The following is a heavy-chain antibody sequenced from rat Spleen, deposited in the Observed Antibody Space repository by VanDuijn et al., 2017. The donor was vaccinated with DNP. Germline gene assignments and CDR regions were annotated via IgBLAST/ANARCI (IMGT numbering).Heavy chain of an antibody. CDR2: IGSAAYAP. V-gene: IGHV5-22*01. D-gene: IGHD4-3*01. Sequence: EVRLVESGGDLVQPGRSLKLSCAASGFTFSAYYMAWVRQAPAKGLEWVAYIGSAAYAPYYGDSVKGRFTISRDNAKSTLYLQMNSLRSEDMATYYCVRWNSGHFDYWGQGVMVTVSS. CDR3: VRWNSGHFDY. CDR1: GFTFSAYY. J-gene: IGHJ2*01.